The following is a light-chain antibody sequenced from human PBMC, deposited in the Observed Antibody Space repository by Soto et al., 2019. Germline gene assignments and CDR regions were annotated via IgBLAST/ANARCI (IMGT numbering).Light chain of an antibody. CDR3: NSYTSSSTLYV. CDR2: EVS. V-gene: IGLV2-14*01. J-gene: IGLJ1*01. Sequence: QSALTQLASVSGSPGQSITISCTGTSSDVGGYNYVSWYQQHPGKAPKLIIYEVSNRPSGVSNRFSGSKSGNTASLTISGLQAEDEADYYCNSYTSSSTLYVFGTGTKVTVL. CDR1: SSDVGGYNY.